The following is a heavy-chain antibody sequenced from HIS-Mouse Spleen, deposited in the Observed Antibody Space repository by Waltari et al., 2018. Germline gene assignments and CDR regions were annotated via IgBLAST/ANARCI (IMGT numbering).Heavy chain of an antibody. CDR3: AREIPYSSSWYDWYFDL. D-gene: IGHD6-13*01. CDR1: GGSISSSSYY. CDR2: ISSSGGT. J-gene: IGHJ2*01. Sequence: QLQLQESGPGLVKPSETLSLTCTVSGGSISSSSYYWGWIPQPPGTGLEWIGSISSSGGTYYNPALKSRVTISVDPSKNQFSLKLSSVTAADTAVYYCAREIPYSSSWYDWYFDLWGRGTLVTVSS. V-gene: IGHV4-39*07.